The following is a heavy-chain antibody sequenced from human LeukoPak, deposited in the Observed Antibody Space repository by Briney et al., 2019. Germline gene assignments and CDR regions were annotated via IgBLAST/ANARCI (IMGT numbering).Heavy chain of an antibody. J-gene: IGHJ6*02. V-gene: IGHV4-30-2*01. CDR2: IFHSGSP. CDR1: GGSITSAYYY. D-gene: IGHD1-1*01. Sequence: PSQTLSLTCSVSGGSITSAYYYWTWIRQPPGKGLEWIGYIFHSGSPYYNPSLKSRVTISVDRSKNQFSLKLSSVTAADTAVYYCARWNHYYGMDVWGQGTTVTVSS. CDR3: ARWNHYYGMDV.